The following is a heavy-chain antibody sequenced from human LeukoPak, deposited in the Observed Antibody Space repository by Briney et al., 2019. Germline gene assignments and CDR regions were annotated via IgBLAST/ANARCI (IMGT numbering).Heavy chain of an antibody. CDR1: GFTFRSSG. V-gene: IGHV3-30*02. CDR3: AKLPSYDSSGYETTDY. J-gene: IGHJ4*01. CDR2: IRYDGSNK. D-gene: IGHD3-22*01. Sequence: RGSLRLSSAASGFTFRSSGMHWFPQAPGKRLARAAFIRYDGSNKYYADSVKGRFTISSDNSMNTLYLQINSLRAEDTAVYYFAKLPSYDSSGYETTDYWGHGTLVTVSS.